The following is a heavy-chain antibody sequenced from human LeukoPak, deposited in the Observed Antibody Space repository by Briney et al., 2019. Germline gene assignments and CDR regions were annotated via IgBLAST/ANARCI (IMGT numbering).Heavy chain of an antibody. CDR3: ARGAKFRSYGSGTYYTSLPFDP. J-gene: IGHJ5*02. CDR2: INTGNGNT. Sequence: ASVKVSCKASGYTFTSYTMHWVRQAPGQRLEWIGWINTGNGNTKYSQEFQGRVTITRDTSASTAYMELSSLRSEDMAVYYCARGAKFRSYGSGTYYTSLPFDPWGQGTLVTVSS. D-gene: IGHD3-10*01. CDR1: GYTFTSYT. V-gene: IGHV1-3*03.